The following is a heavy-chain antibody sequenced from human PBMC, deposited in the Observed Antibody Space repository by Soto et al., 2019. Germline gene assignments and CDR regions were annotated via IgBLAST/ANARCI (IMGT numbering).Heavy chain of an antibody. Sequence: ILSLNSAVSGGSLSRGGYSWSWIPPPPGKGLDWIGYIYHSGSTYYNPSLKSRVTISVDRSKNQFSLKLSSVTAADTAVYYCARAGGLGAVAVDYWGQGTLVTVSS. CDR1: GGSLSRGGYS. CDR2: IYHSGST. D-gene: IGHD6-19*01. J-gene: IGHJ4*02. V-gene: IGHV4-30-2*01. CDR3: ARAGGLGAVAVDY.